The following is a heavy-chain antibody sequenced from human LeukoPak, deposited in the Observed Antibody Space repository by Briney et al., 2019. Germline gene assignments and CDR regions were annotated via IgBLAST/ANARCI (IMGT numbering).Heavy chain of an antibody. J-gene: IGHJ4*02. CDR2: INHSGST. CDR1: GGSFSGYY. Sequence: SETLSLTCAVYGGSFSGYYWSWIRQPPGKGLEWIGEINHSGSTNYNPSLKSRVTISVDTSKNQFSLKLNSVTAADTAVYNCARGSGAFDDWGQGTLVTVSS. V-gene: IGHV4-34*01. CDR3: ARGSGAFDD.